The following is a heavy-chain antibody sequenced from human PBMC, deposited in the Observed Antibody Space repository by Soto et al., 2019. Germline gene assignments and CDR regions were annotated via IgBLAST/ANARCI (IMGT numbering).Heavy chain of an antibody. CDR3: ATMERLFDY. D-gene: IGHD3-3*01. Sequence: GGSLRLSCAASGFTFSSHAMHWVRQAPGKGPEWVAVISYDGSDKYYADSVKGRFTISRDNSKNRLYLQMNSLRAEDTAVYYCATMERLFDYWGQGTLVTVSS. J-gene: IGHJ4*02. CDR2: ISYDGSDK. V-gene: IGHV3-30*04. CDR1: GFTFSSHA.